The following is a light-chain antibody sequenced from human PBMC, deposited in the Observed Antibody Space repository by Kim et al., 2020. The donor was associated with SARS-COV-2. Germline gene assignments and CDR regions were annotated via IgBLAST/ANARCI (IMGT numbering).Light chain of an antibody. V-gene: IGLV3-1*01. CDR2: QDS. J-gene: IGLJ2*01. CDR1: KLGDKY. Sequence: VPPGQTASITCSGDKLGDKYSCWYQQKPGQSPVLVIYQDSKRPSGIPERFSGSNSGNTATLTISGTQAMDEADYYCQAWDSSTGVFGGGTQLTVL. CDR3: QAWDSSTGV.